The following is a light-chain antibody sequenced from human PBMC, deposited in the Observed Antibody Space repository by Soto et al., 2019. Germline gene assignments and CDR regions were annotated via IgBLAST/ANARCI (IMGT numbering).Light chain of an antibody. Sequence: QAVVTQEPSLTVSPGGTVTLTCASSAGAVTSAYYTNWLQQKPGQAPMALIYSTSQKHSWTPARFSGSLLGGKAALTLSAAQPEDEADYYCLLYYGGAQVLFGGGTKLTVL. CDR3: LLYYGGAQVL. J-gene: IGLJ2*01. V-gene: IGLV7-43*01. CDR1: AGAVTSAYY. CDR2: STS.